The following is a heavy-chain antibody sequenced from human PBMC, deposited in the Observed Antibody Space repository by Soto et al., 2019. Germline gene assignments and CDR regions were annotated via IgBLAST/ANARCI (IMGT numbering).Heavy chain of an antibody. CDR3: AYPPFSGGRCYWVFFSGKGV. J-gene: IGHJ6*02. CDR2: IYWDDDK. V-gene: IGHV2-5*02. Sequence: QITLKESGPTLVKPTQTLTLTCTFSGFSLSTSGVGVAWIRQPPGKALEWLALIYWDDDKRYRPSLESRLTITKDHSKKPGVFTRTKMDSVEQAKKYCAYPPFSGGRCYWVFFSGKGVLGQGTTVTVSS. D-gene: IGHD2-15*01. CDR1: GFSLSTSGVG.